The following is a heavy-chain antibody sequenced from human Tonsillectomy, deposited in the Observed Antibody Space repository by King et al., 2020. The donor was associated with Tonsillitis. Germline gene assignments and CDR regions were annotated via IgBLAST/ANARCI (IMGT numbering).Heavy chain of an antibody. J-gene: IGHJ4*02. CDR1: GFTFSSYA. CDR2: ISGSGGST. CDR3: AKGSIVSGSSGLDY. D-gene: IGHD6-6*01. V-gene: IGHV3-23*04. Sequence: VQLVESAGGLVQPGGSLRVSCSASGFTFSSYAMSWVRQAPGKGLEWVSAISGSGGSTYYADSVKGRFTISRDNSKNTLYLQMKSLRAEDTGVYYCAKGSIVSGSSGLDYWGQGTLVTVSS.